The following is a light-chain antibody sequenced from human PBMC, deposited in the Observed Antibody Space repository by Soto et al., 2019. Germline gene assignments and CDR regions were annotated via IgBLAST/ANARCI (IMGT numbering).Light chain of an antibody. CDR1: QSIGRL. CDR2: AAS. Sequence: DIQLTQSPSSLSASVGDRVTITCRASQSIGRLLNWYQQKPGKAPNLLIYAASSLHSGVPSRFSGSGSGTDFTLAISSLQPEDFATYYCHKSYTSWTLGQGTKVDIK. J-gene: IGKJ1*01. V-gene: IGKV1-39*01. CDR3: HKSYTSWT.